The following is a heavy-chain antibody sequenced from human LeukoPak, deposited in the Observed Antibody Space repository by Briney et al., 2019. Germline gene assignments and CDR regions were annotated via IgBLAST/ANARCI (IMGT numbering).Heavy chain of an antibody. J-gene: IGHJ4*02. Sequence: ASVKVSRKASGYTFTSYYMHWVRQAPGQGLEWRGIINPSGGNTSYAQKFQGRVTMTRDTSTSTVYMELSSLRSEDTAVYYCARDRVDSSGYYYVGLLVYWGQGTLVTVSS. V-gene: IGHV1-46*01. D-gene: IGHD3-22*01. CDR3: ARDRVDSSGYYYVGLLVY. CDR1: GYTFTSYY. CDR2: INPSGGNT.